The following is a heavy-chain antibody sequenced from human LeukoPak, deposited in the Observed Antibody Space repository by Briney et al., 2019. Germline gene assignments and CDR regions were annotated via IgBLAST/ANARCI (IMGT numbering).Heavy chain of an antibody. J-gene: IGHJ4*02. CDR3: AKPHLYGSGSSNNYYFDY. D-gene: IGHD3-10*01. V-gene: IGHV3-21*04. Sequence: GGSLRLSCAASGFTFSSYSMNWVRQAPGKGLERVSSISSSSSYIYYADSVKDRFTISRDNSKNTLYLQMNSLRAEDTAVYYCAKPHLYGSGSSNNYYFDYWGQGTLVTVSS. CDR2: ISSSSSYI. CDR1: GFTFSSYS.